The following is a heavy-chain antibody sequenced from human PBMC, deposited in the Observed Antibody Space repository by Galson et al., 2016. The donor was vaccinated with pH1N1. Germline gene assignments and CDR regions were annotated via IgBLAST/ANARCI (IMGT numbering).Heavy chain of an antibody. CDR3: ARSLAWNYGDY. V-gene: IGHV1-69*05. Sequence: SVKVSCKASGGTFRTYVISWVRQAPGQGLEWMGGIIPIFGTAKYAQKLQGRVTMTTDTFTSTAYMELRSLRSDDTAVYYCARSLAWNYGDYWGQGTLVTVSS. J-gene: IGHJ4*02. CDR2: IIPIFGTA. D-gene: IGHD1-7*01. CDR1: GGTFRTYV.